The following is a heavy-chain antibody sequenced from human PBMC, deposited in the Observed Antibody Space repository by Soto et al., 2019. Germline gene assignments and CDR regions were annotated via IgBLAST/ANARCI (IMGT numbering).Heavy chain of an antibody. J-gene: IGHJ4*02. CDR1: GFTFSRYS. V-gene: IGHV3-21*01. CDR3: ARESEDLTSNFDY. CDR2: ISSTTNYI. Sequence: GRSLRLSCAASGFTFSRYSMTWVRQAPGKGLEWVSSISSTTNYIYYADSMKGRFTVSRDNAKNSVYLDMNSLSAEDTAVYYCARESEDLTSNFDYWGQGTMVTVSS.